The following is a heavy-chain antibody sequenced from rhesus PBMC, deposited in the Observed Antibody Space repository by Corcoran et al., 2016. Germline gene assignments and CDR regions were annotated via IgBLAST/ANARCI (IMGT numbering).Heavy chain of an antibody. Sequence: VPLQQWGEGLVKPSETLSLNCAVHGGSISGYYYWSWIRPPQGKGLEWIGYIYGNSASTNYNPSLKNRVTISKDTSKNQFSLKLSSVTAADTAVYYCARRNYGYWYFDLWGPGTPITISS. J-gene: IGHJ2*01. V-gene: IGHV4-73*01. CDR3: ARRNYGYWYFDL. CDR2: IYGNSAST. D-gene: IGHD1-26*01. CDR1: GGSISGYYY.